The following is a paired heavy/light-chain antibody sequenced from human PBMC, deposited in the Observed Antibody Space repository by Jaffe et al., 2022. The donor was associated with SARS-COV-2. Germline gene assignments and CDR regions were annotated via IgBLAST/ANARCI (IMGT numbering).Light chain of an antibody. CDR3: YSTDSSGNHRV. V-gene: IGLV3-10*01. Sequence: SYELTQPPSVSVSPGQTARITCSGDALPKKYAYWYQQKSGQAPVLVIYEDSQRPSGIPERISGSSSGTMATLTISGAQVEDEADYYCYSTDSSGNHRVFGGGTKLTVL. J-gene: IGLJ2*01. CDR2: EDS. CDR1: ALPKKY.
Heavy chain of an antibody. CDR1: GFIFSSYA. V-gene: IGHV3-30*04. J-gene: IGHJ4*02. CDR2: ISYDGSNK. CDR3: ARDLTDSSSWSGDY. D-gene: IGHD6-13*01. Sequence: QVQLVESGGGVVQPGRSLRLSCAASGFIFSSYAMHWVRQAPGKGLEWVSVISYDGSNKYYADSVKGRFTISRDNSKNTLYLQMNSLGAEDTAMYYCARDLTDSSSWSGDYWGQGTLVTVSS.